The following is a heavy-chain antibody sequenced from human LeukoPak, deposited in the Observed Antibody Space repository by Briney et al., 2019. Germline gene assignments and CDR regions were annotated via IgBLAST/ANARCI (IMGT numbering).Heavy chain of an antibody. Sequence: PGGSLRLSCVASGFTFKNCAMSWVRQAPGKGLEWVSGINYSGGHKYYADSVKGRFTISRDSSKNTLYLQMNSLRAEDTAVYYCAKVHDSSGYYVDYWGQGTLVTVSS. J-gene: IGHJ4*02. CDR3: AKVHDSSGYYVDY. CDR1: GFTFKNCA. V-gene: IGHV3-23*01. D-gene: IGHD3-22*01. CDR2: INYSGGHK.